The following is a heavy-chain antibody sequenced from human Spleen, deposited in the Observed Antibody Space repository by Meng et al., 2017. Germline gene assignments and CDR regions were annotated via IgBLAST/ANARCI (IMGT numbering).Heavy chain of an antibody. Sequence: ASVKVSCKASGYNFLGYWLYWVRQAPGQELEWMGRINTSGGSTTYAQKFQGGVTMTRDTSTSTVYMELSSLRSEDTAVYYCARDKIVVSGIDIWGRGTTVTVSS. D-gene: IGHD3-22*01. V-gene: IGHV1-46*01. CDR2: INTSGGST. CDR1: GYNFLGYW. J-gene: IGHJ6*02. CDR3: ARDKIVVSGIDI.